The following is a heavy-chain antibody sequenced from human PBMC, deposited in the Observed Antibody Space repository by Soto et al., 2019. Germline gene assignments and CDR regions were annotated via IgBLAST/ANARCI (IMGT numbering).Heavy chain of an antibody. J-gene: IGHJ4*02. CDR1: GFTFSSYS. V-gene: IGHV3-48*02. D-gene: IGHD2-15*01. CDR3: ARGPLYCSGGSCYSHFDY. CDR2: ISSSSSTI. Sequence: GGSLRLSCAASGFTFSSYSMNWVRQAPGKGLEWVSYISSSSSTIYYADSVKGRFTISRDNAKNSLYLQMNSLRDEDTAVYYCARGPLYCSGGSCYSHFDYWGQGTLVTVS.